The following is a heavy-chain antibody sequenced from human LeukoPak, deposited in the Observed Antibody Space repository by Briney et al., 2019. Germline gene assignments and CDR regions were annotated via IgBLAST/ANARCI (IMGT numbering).Heavy chain of an antibody. Sequence: GGSLLLSCEVSGFTFTDYWMNWVRQAPGKGPEWVASIRQDGSEKTYVDSVKGRFTISRDNTKNSLSLQLNGLRAEDTAVYYCARDGTAAGLYFDLWGQGTLVTVSS. D-gene: IGHD6-13*01. V-gene: IGHV3-7*01. CDR1: GFTFTDYW. CDR2: IRQDGSEK. J-gene: IGHJ4*01. CDR3: ARDGTAAGLYFDL.